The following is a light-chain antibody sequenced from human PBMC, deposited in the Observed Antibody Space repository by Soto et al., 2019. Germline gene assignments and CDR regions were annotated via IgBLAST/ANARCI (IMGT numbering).Light chain of an antibody. V-gene: IGKV1-13*02. CDR2: DAS. J-gene: IGKJ3*01. Sequence: ATQLTQSPSSLSASVGDRVTITCRASQGIRSALAWYQQKPGKAPKLLIYDASNLESGVPSRFSGSGSGTDFTLTISSLQPEDFATYCCQQFNSYPVTFCPGTKVDIK. CDR1: QGIRSA. CDR3: QQFNSYPVT.